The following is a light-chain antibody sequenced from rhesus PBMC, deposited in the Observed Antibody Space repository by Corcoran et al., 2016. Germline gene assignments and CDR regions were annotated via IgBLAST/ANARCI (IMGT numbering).Light chain of an antibody. CDR3: KHYNNSPYS. J-gene: IGKJ2*01. V-gene: IGKV1-66*01. Sequence: DIQMTQSPSSLSASVGDRVTITCRASQGINNYLSWYQQKSGKAPKPLISYASSLETGEPSRFSGSRFETDYTLTISSRQPEDIATYYCKHYNNSPYSFCQGTKVEIK. CDR1: QGINNY. CDR2: YAS.